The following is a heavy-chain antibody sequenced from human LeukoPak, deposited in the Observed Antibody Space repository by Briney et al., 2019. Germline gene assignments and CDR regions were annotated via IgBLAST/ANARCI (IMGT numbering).Heavy chain of an antibody. CDR1: GYSFTNYW. CDR3: ARLFDSRGYFYYYMDV. D-gene: IGHD5/OR15-5a*01. J-gene: IGHJ6*03. V-gene: IGHV5-51*01. CDR2: IYPGDSDT. Sequence: GESLKISCKGSGYSFTNYWIGWVRQMPGKGLEWMGIIYPGDSDTRYSPSFQGQVTISADKSISTAYLQWNSLKASDTVMYYCARLFDSRGYFYYYMDVWGKGTTVTISS.